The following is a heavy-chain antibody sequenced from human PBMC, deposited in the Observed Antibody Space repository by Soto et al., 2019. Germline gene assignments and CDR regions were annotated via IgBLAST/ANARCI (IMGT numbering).Heavy chain of an antibody. Sequence: PGGSLRLSCAASGFTFSSYAMHWVRQAPGKGLEWVAVISYDGSNKYYADSVKGRFTISRDNSKNTLYLQMNSLRAEDTAVYYCERPLGAEYYDSSGYSCFEPWGQGPLVTVAS. V-gene: IGHV3-30-3*01. D-gene: IGHD3-22*01. J-gene: IGHJ5*02. CDR3: ERPLGAEYYDSSGYSCFEP. CDR2: ISYDGSNK. CDR1: GFTFSSYA.